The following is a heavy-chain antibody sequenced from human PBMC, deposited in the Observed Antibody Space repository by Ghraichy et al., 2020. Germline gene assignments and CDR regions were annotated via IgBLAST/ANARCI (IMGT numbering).Heavy chain of an antibody. CDR2: INGDGSSI. CDR3: ARDYYYGLDV. Sequence: GGSLRLSCAASGFTFSGYWMHWVRQAPGKGLVWVSRINGDGSSITYADSVKGRFTISRDNAKNTLYLQMDSLRAEDTAVFYCARDYYYGLDVWGQGTTVTVSS. CDR1: GFTFSGYW. V-gene: IGHV3-74*01. J-gene: IGHJ6*02.